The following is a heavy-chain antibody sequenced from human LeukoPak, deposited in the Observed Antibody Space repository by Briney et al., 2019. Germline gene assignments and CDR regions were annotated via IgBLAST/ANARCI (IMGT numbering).Heavy chain of an antibody. D-gene: IGHD3-10*01. Sequence: GGSLRLSCAASGFTFSSYSMNWVRQAPGKGLEWVSYISSSSSTIYYADSVKGRFTISRDNAKNSLYLQMNSLRAEDTAVYYCARQRRVRGAKEVYYYYYYYMDVWGKGTTVTISS. CDR1: GFTFSSYS. CDR3: ARQRRVRGAKEVYYYYYYYMDV. CDR2: ISSSSSTI. V-gene: IGHV3-48*01. J-gene: IGHJ6*03.